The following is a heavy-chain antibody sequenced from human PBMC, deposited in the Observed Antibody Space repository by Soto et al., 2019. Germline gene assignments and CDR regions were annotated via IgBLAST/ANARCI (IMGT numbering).Heavy chain of an antibody. CDR2: VYYSGNT. D-gene: IGHD3-3*01. V-gene: IGHV4-39*01. Sequence: QPQLQESGPGLVKPSETLSLSCAVSGDSLSRSSSYYWGRIRQPPGKGLEWSANVYYSGNTYYNPSVKSRVTISLETSKNEVSLRLWSVSAADTAVYYCARRKIVGVRASYMDVWGKGTPSTVSS. J-gene: IGHJ6*03. CDR1: GDSLSRSSSYY. CDR3: ARRKIVGVRASYMDV.